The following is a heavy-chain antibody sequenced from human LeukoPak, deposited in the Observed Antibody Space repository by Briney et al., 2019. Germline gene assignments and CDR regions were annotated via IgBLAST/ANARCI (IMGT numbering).Heavy chain of an antibody. CDR1: GFTFSSYG. J-gene: IGHJ4*02. Sequence: GGSLRLSCAASGFTFSSYGMHWVRQAPGKGLEWVAFIRYDGSNKYYADSVKGRFTISRDNSKNTLYLQMNSLRAEDTAVYYCVKPYYYDSSGYYYFDYWGQGTLVTVSS. CDR2: IRYDGSNK. CDR3: VKPYYYDSSGYYYFDY. D-gene: IGHD3-22*01. V-gene: IGHV3-30*02.